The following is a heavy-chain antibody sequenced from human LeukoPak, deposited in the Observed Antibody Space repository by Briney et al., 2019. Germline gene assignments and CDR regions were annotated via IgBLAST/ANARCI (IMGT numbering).Heavy chain of an antibody. Sequence: ASVKVSCKASGYTFTSYDINWVRQATGQGLEWMGWMNPNSGNTGYAQKLQGRVTMTTDTSTSTAYMDLRSLRSDDTAVYYCAMVRGLVSWFDPWGQGTLVTVSS. D-gene: IGHD3-10*01. CDR3: AMVRGLVSWFDP. J-gene: IGHJ5*02. V-gene: IGHV1-8*01. CDR1: GYTFTSYD. CDR2: MNPNSGNT.